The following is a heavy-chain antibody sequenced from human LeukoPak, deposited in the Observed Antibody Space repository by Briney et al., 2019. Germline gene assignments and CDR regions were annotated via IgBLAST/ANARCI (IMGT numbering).Heavy chain of an antibody. V-gene: IGHV3-48*03. Sequence: GGSLRLSCAASGLTFSSYEMNWVRQAPGKGLEWVSYISSSGSTIYYADSVKGRFTSSRDNAKNSLYLQMNSLRAEDTAVYYCARWYNWNDGNYYGMDVWGKGSTVTVSS. D-gene: IGHD1-1*01. J-gene: IGHJ6*04. CDR3: ARWYNWNDGNYYGMDV. CDR1: GLTFSSYE. CDR2: ISSSGSTI.